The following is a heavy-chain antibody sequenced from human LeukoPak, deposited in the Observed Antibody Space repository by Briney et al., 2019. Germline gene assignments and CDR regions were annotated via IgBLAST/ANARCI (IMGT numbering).Heavy chain of an antibody. V-gene: IGHV3-53*01. D-gene: IGHD3-16*02. Sequence: GGSLRLSCAASGFTVSSNYMSWVRQAPGKGLEWVSVIYSGGSTYYADSVKGRFTISRDNSKNTLYLQMNSLRAEDTAVYYCARTQILNYDYVWGSYRNRWFDPWGQGTLVTVSS. CDR3: ARTQILNYDYVWGSYRNRWFDP. CDR1: GFTVSSNY. J-gene: IGHJ5*02. CDR2: IYSGGST.